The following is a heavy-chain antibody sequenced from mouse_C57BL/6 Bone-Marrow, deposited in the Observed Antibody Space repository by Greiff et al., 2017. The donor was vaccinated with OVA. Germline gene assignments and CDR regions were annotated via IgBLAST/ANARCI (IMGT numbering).Heavy chain of an antibody. CDR2: IDPSDSYT. Sequence: QVQLKQPGAELVKPGASVKLSCKASGYTFTSYWMQWVKQRPGQGLEWIGEIDPSDSYTNYNQKFKGKATLPVDTSSSTAYMQLSSQTAEDSAVYYCARLLGTGYWGQGTTLTVSS. J-gene: IGHJ2*01. D-gene: IGHD3-1*01. V-gene: IGHV1-50*01. CDR3: ARLLGTGY. CDR1: GYTFTSYW.